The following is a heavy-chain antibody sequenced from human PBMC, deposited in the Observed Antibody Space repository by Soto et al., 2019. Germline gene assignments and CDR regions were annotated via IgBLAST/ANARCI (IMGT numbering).Heavy chain of an antibody. CDR3: AKASPRGPFDY. CDR1: GFTVSSYG. CDR2: ISYDGSHK. Sequence: GGSLRLSCAASGFTVSSYGIHWVRQPPGKGLEWVAVISYDGSHKFYADSVKGRFTISRDNSKNSLYLQMNSLRTEDTALYYCAKASPRGPFDYWGQGTLVTVSS. J-gene: IGHJ4*02. D-gene: IGHD3-10*01. V-gene: IGHV3-30*18.